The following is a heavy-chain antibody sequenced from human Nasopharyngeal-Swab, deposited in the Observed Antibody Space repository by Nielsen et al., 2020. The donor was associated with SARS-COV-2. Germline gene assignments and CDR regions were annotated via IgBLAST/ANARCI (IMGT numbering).Heavy chain of an antibody. Sequence: GESLKISCKGSGYSFTSYWIGWVRQMPGKGLEWMGIIYPGDSGTRYSPSFQGQVTISADKSISTAYLQWSSLKASDTAMYYCARPHVVGGDAFDIWGQGTMATVSS. V-gene: IGHV5-51*01. CDR1: GYSFTSYW. CDR3: ARPHVVGGDAFDI. D-gene: IGHD3-10*01. CDR2: IYPGDSGT. J-gene: IGHJ3*02.